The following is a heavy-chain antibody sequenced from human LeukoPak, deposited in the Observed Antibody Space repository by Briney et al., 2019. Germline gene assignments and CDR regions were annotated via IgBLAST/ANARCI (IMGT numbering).Heavy chain of an antibody. V-gene: IGHV1-18*01. Sequence: ASVKVSCKASGGTFSSYAISWVRQAPGQGLEWMGWISAYNGNTNYAQKLQGRVTMTTDTSTSTAYMELRSLRSDDTAVYYCARERGYCSSTSCAGWFDPWGQGTLVTVSS. CDR2: ISAYNGNT. D-gene: IGHD2-2*01. J-gene: IGHJ5*02. CDR3: ARERGYCSSTSCAGWFDP. CDR1: GGTFSSYA.